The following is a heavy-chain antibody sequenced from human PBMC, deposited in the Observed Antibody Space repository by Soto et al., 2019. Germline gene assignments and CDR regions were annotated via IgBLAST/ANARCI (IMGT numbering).Heavy chain of an antibody. CDR2: ISYDGSNK. CDR3: AKAWGRNYYYYYGMDV. CDR1: GFTFSSYG. D-gene: IGHD7-27*01. Sequence: GGSLRLSCAASGFTFSSYGMHWVRQAPGKGLEWVAVISYDGSNKYYADSVKGRFTISRDNSKNTLYLQMNSLRAEDTAVYYCAKAWGRNYYYYYGMDVWGQGTTVTVSS. V-gene: IGHV3-30*18. J-gene: IGHJ6*02.